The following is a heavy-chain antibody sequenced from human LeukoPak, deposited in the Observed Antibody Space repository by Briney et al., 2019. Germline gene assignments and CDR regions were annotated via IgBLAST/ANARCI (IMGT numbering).Heavy chain of an antibody. D-gene: IGHD1-26*01. CDR1: GFTFSSYW. J-gene: IGHJ4*02. CDR2: ISGSGGSR. Sequence: GGSLRLSCAASGFTFSSYWMSWVRQAPGKVLEWVSAISGSGGSRYYADSVKGRFTISRDNSKNTLYLQMNSLRAEDTAVYYCAKRLVGATGYFDYWGQGTLVTVSS. CDR3: AKRLVGATGYFDY. V-gene: IGHV3-23*01.